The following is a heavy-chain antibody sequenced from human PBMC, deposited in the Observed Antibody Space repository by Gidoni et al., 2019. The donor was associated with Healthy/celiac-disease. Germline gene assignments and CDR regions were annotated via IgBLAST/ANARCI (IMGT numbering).Heavy chain of an antibody. V-gene: IGHV4-39*01. Sequence: QLQLQESGPGLVKPSETLSLTCPVSGGSISSSSYSWGWIRQPPGKGLEWIGSIYYSGSTYYNPSLKSRVTISVDTSKNQFSLKLSSVTAADTAVYYCARLATGTTDYWGQGTLVTVSS. D-gene: IGHD1-7*01. J-gene: IGHJ4*02. CDR3: ARLATGTTDY. CDR2: IYYSGST. CDR1: GGSISSSSYS.